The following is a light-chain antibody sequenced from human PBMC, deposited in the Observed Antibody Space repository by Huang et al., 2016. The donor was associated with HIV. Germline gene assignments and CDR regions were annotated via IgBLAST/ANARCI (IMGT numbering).Light chain of an antibody. Sequence: ETLLTQSPDTLSLSPVERATVSCRVSQTIKNIYLAWYQQKPGQGPRLLIYGASSRATDILERFGGSRSVPDFTLTINRLEPEDFEVYYCKQYDSSQGITFGQGTKLEMK. V-gene: IGKV3-20*01. CDR2: GAS. J-gene: IGKJ5*01. CDR3: KQYDSSQGIT. CDR1: QTIKNIY.